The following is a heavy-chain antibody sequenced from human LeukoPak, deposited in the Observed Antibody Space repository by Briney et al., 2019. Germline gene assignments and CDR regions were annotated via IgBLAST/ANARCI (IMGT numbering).Heavy chain of an antibody. J-gene: IGHJ5*02. CDR3: VKASSSSPQYNWFDA. CDR2: INSDGSST. D-gene: IGHD6-6*01. V-gene: IGHV3-74*01. CDR1: GFTFSSYW. Sequence: GGSLRLSCAASGFTFSSYWMHRVRQAPGKGLVWVSRINSDGSSTNYADSVKGRFTISRDNAKNTLYLQMNSLRAEDTALYYCVKASSSSPQYNWFDAWGQGTLVTVSS.